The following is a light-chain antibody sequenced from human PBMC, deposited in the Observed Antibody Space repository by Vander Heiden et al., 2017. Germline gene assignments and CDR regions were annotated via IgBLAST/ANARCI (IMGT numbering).Light chain of an antibody. CDR3: QQANSFPRT. Sequence: IQMTQSPSSVSASGVYRVTTTCWPSQGVSSWLAWYQQKPGKAPNLLIYAASSLQSGVPSRFSGSGSGTHFTLTISSLQPEDFAIYYCQQANSFPRTFGGGTKVEIK. CDR2: AAS. CDR1: QGVSSW. V-gene: IGKV1-12*01. J-gene: IGKJ4*01.